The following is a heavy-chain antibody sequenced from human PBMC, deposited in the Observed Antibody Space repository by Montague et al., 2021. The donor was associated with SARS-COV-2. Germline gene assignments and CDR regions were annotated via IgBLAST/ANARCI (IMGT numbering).Heavy chain of an antibody. D-gene: IGHD1-14*01. Sequence: YNDYAVSVRSRITISPDTSKNQFSLQLNYVTPEDTAVYYCTQERGPGRTTCHYFDYWGQGTLVTVYS. CDR2: YN. J-gene: IGHJ4*02. CDR3: TQERGPGRTTCHYFDY. V-gene: IGHV6-1*01.